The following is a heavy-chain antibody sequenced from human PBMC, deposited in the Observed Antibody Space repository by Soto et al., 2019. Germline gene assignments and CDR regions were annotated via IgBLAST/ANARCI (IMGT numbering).Heavy chain of an antibody. V-gene: IGHV3-53*01. Sequence: VAARRVSFGHAGFTVCGKKYSDWVRQAPGQGLECVSPLYDVDCTYYEDCVKGRFTTCGDSSKTIVYLQMNSLRPDDTAVSYCAPSHLREHDYDIWAQGTEDPVSS. D-gene: IGHD1-1*01. J-gene: IGHJ3*02. CDR2: LYDVDCT. CDR1: GFTVCGKKY. CDR3: APSHLREHDYDI.